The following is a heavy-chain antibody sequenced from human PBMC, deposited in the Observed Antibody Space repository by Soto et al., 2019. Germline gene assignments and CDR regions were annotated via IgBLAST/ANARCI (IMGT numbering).Heavy chain of an antibody. J-gene: IGHJ4*02. CDR3: ARVKRYSSSRGLFDY. D-gene: IGHD6-13*01. V-gene: IGHV3-7*05. Sequence: EVQLVESGGGLVQPGGSLRLSCAASGFTFSSYWMSWVRQAPGKGLEWVANIKQDGSEKYYVDSVKGRFTISRDNAKNSLYLQMNSLRAEDTAVYYCARVKRYSSSRGLFDYWGQGTLVTVSS. CDR1: GFTFSSYW. CDR2: IKQDGSEK.